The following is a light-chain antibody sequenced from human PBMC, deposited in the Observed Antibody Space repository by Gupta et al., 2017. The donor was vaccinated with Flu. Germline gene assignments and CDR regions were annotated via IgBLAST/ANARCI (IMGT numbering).Light chain of an antibody. Sequence: QTEVTQEPSLSVSHGGIVTLTYSLSSGSVSTSYNPSWYQQTPVQDPRTLLSSTNTRSSWVPVRFSASILGNKAALTITGAQADDESDYYCVLYMGSGWVSGGGTKLTVL. J-gene: IGLJ3*02. CDR3: VLYMGSGWV. V-gene: IGLV8-61*01. CDR2: STN. CDR1: SGSVSTSYN.